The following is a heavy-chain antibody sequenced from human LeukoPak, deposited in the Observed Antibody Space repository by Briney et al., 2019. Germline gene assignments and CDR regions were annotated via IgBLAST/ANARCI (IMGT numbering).Heavy chain of an antibody. Sequence: GGSLRLSCAASEFSFSSYWMRWVRQAPGEGLEWVANIKQDGSEEYYVDSVRGRFTISRDNAKNSLYLQMNSLRAEDTAVYYCARDRPYYDILTGQYYYYMDVWGKGTTVTVSS. V-gene: IGHV3-7*01. J-gene: IGHJ6*03. CDR2: IKQDGSEE. CDR3: ARDRPYYDILTGQYYYYMDV. D-gene: IGHD3-9*01. CDR1: EFSFSSYW.